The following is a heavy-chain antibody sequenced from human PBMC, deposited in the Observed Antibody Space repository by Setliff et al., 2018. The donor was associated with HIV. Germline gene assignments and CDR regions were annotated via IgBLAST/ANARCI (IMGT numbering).Heavy chain of an antibody. Sequence: PSETLSLTCTISGGSFGVYRWSWIRQSAGRGLEWIGRIDSSGTTDYKPSLKGRVTISVDTSRNQFSLRVTSVTAADTAVYFCARDRHSSGLGSYGPWGPGILVTVSS. J-gene: IGHJ5*02. D-gene: IGHD3-10*01. V-gene: IGHV4-4*07. CDR3: ARDRHSSGLGSYGP. CDR1: GGSFGVYR. CDR2: IDSSGTT.